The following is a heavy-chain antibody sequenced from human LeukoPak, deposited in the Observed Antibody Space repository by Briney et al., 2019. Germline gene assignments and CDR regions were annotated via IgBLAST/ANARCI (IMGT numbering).Heavy chain of an antibody. D-gene: IGHD2-15*01. CDR3: AREARILPLSEVSP. Sequence: GASVKVSCKASGYTFTSYGISWVRQAPGQGLEWMGWISAYNGNTNYAQKLQGRVTMTTDTSTSTAYMELRSLRSDDTAVYYCAREARILPLSEVSPWGQGTLVTVSS. J-gene: IGHJ5*02. V-gene: IGHV1-18*01. CDR2: ISAYNGNT. CDR1: GYTFTSYG.